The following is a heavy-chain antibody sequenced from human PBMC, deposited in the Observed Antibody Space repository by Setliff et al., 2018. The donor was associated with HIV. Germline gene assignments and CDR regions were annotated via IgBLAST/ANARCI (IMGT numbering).Heavy chain of an antibody. CDR2: IFYRGAT. CDR1: GGSISSSTYY. J-gene: IGHJ3*02. V-gene: IGHV4-39*01. Sequence: SETLSLTCTVSGGSISSSTYYWGWIRQPPGKGLEWIGSIFYRGATYYNSSLKSRLTMSVDTSKNQFSLRLTFLTAADTAVYYCARLSPLRAFDIWGQGTVVTVSS. CDR3: ARLSPLRAFDI.